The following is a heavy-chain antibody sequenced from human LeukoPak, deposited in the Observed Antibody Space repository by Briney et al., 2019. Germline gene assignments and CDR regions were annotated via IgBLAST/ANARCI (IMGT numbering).Heavy chain of an antibody. V-gene: IGHV3-7*01. J-gene: IGHJ6*02. CDR2: IKQDGSEK. CDR3: ARDYCSGGSCYSGYYYGMDV. D-gene: IGHD2-15*01. Sequence: PGGSLRLSCAASGFTFSSYWMTWVRQAPGKGLEWVANIKQDGSEKNYVDSVKGRFTISRDNAKNTLYLQMNSLRAEDTAVYYCARDYCSGGSCYSGYYYGMDVWGQGTTVTVSS. CDR1: GFTFSSYW.